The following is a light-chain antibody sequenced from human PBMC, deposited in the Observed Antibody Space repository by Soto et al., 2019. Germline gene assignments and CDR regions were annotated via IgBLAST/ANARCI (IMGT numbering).Light chain of an antibody. Sequence: DIQMSQSPSTLSASMGDRVTITFRASQSISSWLAWYQQKPGKAPKLLIYKASSLESGVPSRFSGSGSGTEFTLTISSLQPDDFAVYYCQQYGSSGTFGQGTKVDIK. V-gene: IGKV1-5*03. J-gene: IGKJ1*01. CDR1: QSISSW. CDR3: QQYGSSGT. CDR2: KAS.